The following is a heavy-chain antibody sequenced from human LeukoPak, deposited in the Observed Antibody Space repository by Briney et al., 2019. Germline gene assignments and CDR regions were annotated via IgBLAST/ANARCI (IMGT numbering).Heavy chain of an antibody. V-gene: IGHV4-59*01. CDR3: ARTTYYYDSSGYDRGYAFDI. D-gene: IGHD3-22*01. J-gene: IGHJ3*02. Sequence: SETLSLTCTVSGGSISSYYWSWIRQPPGKGLEWIGYIYHSGSTNYNPSLKSRVTISVDTSKNQFSLKLISVTAADTAVYYCARTTYYYDSSGYDRGYAFDIWGQGTMVTVSS. CDR1: GGSISSYY. CDR2: IYHSGST.